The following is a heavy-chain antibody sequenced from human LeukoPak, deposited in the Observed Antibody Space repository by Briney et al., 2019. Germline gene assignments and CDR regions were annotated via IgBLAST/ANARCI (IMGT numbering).Heavy chain of an antibody. V-gene: IGHV3-7*01. CDR3: ARAALGPRYYYDSSGYYH. J-gene: IGHJ5*02. CDR2: IKQYGSEK. Sequence: GGSLRLSCAASGFTFSSYWMSWVSQAPGKGREWVANIKQYGSEKYYVDSVKGRFTISRDNAKNSLYLQMNSLRAEDTAVYYCARAALGPRYYYDSSGYYHWGQGTLVTVSS. D-gene: IGHD3-22*01. CDR1: GFTFSSYW.